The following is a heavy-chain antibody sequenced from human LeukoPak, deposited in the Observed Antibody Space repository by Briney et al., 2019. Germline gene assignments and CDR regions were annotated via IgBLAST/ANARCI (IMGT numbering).Heavy chain of an antibody. V-gene: IGHV3-7*05. CDR1: GFTFSSYW. Sequence: GGSLRLSCAASGFTFSSYWMSWVRQAPGKGLEWVANIKQDGSEKYYVDSVKSRFTISRDNAKNSLYLQMNSLRAEDTAVYYCARDHHIVATLGLDYWGQGTLVTVSS. CDR3: ARDHHIVATLGLDY. J-gene: IGHJ4*02. D-gene: IGHD5-12*01. CDR2: IKQDGSEK.